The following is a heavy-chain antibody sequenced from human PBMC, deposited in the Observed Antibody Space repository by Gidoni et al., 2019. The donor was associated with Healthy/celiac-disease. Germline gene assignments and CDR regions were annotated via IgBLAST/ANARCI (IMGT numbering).Heavy chain of an antibody. CDR2: IYSSGST. J-gene: IGHJ2*01. Sequence: QVQLQESGPGLVKPSETRALTRTVPGGSGGRGSYYWSWVRQPPGKGLELIGYIYSSGSTNYTPSLKSRVTISVDTSKNQFSLKLSSVTAADTAVYYCARYESGDSSGSTFDLWGRGTLVTVSS. V-gene: IGHV4-61*01. D-gene: IGHD3-22*01. CDR3: ARYESGDSSGSTFDL. CDR1: GGSGGRGSYY.